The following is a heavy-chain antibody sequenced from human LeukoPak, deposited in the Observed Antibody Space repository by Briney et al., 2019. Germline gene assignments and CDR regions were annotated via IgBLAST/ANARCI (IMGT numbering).Heavy chain of an antibody. CDR2: ISAYNGST. J-gene: IGHJ5*02. CDR1: GYTFTSYG. D-gene: IGHD3-3*01. V-gene: IGHV1-18*01. Sequence: ASVKVSCKASGYTFTSYGISWVRQAPGQGLEWMGWISAYNGSTNYAQKLQGRVTMTTDTSTSTAYMELRSLRSDDTAVYYCARPHDYDFWSGYPNNWFDPWGQGTLVTVSS. CDR3: ARPHDYDFWSGYPNNWFDP.